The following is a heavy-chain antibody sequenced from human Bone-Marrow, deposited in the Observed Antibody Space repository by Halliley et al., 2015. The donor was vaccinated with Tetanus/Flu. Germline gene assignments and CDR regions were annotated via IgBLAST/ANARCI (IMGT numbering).Heavy chain of an antibody. V-gene: IGHV4-59*01. D-gene: IGHD1-26*01. CDR2: VYYSGDT. CDR1: GGSISRYY. Sequence: TLSLTCTVSGGSISRYYWTWIRQPPGKGLEWIGHVYYSGDTMSNPSLKSRVTISVDTSKNRISLRLNSVTTADTAVYFCARHDSAGPTGSRINYWGQGTLVTVSS. CDR3: ARHDSAGPTGSRINY. J-gene: IGHJ4*02.